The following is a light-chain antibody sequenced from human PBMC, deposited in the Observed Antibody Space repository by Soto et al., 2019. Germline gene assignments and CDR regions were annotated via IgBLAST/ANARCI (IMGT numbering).Light chain of an antibody. Sequence: DIHMTQSASSLSASVGDRVTITCRASQSISSYLNWYQQKKGKAPKLLIYAASSLQSGVPSRFSGSGYGTDFNLTISSLQPEDFATYYCQQSYSTPITFGQGTRLEIK. J-gene: IGKJ5*01. CDR3: QQSYSTPIT. CDR2: AAS. CDR1: QSISSY. V-gene: IGKV1-39*01.